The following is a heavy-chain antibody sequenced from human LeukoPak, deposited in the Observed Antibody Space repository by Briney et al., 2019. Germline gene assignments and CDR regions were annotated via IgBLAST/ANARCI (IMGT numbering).Heavy chain of an antibody. CDR3: ARGSSSSSGPDNY. V-gene: IGHV1-2*02. D-gene: IGHD6-6*01. Sequence: ASVKVSCKASGYTFTGYYMHWVRQAPGQGLEWMGWINPNSGGTNYAQKFQGRVTMTRDTSISTAYMELSRLRSDDTAVYYCARGSSSSSGPDNYWGQGTLDTVSS. CDR2: INPNSGGT. J-gene: IGHJ4*02. CDR1: GYTFTGYY.